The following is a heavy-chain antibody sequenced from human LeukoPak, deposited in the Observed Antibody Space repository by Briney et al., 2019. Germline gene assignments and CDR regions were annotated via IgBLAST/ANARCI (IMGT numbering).Heavy chain of an antibody. J-gene: IGHJ4*02. V-gene: IGHV3-7*03. CDR1: GFAFSHYW. CDR2: INPDGSEK. D-gene: IGHD4-17*01. CDR3: ARHGDFCFDN. Sequence: GGSLRLSCVVSGFAFSHYWMNWVRQAPGKGLEYVAYINPDGSEKNCVDSVKGRFSISRDNAQNTLFLQMNSLRAEDTALYYCARHGDFCFDNWGQGTPVTVSS.